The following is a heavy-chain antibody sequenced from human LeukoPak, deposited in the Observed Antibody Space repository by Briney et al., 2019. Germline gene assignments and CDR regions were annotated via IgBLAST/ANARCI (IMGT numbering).Heavy chain of an antibody. V-gene: IGHV4-59*01. CDR1: GGSISIYY. CDR3: ARDVFIAAAGTRYFDY. J-gene: IGHJ4*02. CDR2: IYYSGST. D-gene: IGHD6-13*01. Sequence: KPSETLSLTCTVSGGSISIYYWSWIRQPPGKGLEWIGYIYYSGSTNYNPSLKSRVTISVDTSKNQFSLKLSSVTAADTAVYYCARDVFIAAAGTRYFDYWGQGTLVTVSS.